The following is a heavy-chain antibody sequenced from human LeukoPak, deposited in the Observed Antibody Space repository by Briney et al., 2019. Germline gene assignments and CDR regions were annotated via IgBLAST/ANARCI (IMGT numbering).Heavy chain of an antibody. CDR2: IIPIFGTA. D-gene: IGHD3-10*01. V-gene: IGHV1-69*13. Sequence: ASVKVPCKASGGTFSSYAISWVRQAPGQGLEWMGGIIPIFGTANYAQKFQSRVTITADESTSTAYMELSSLRSEDTAVYYCARERLDYYPHDAFDIWGQGTMVTVSS. J-gene: IGHJ3*02. CDR3: ARERLDYYPHDAFDI. CDR1: GGTFSSYA.